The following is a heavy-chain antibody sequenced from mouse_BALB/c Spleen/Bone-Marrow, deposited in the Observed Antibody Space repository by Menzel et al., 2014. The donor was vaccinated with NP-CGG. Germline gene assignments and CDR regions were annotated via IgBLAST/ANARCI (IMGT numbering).Heavy chain of an antibody. Sequence: VQLKQSGPELVKPGASVKISCKASGYSFTGYFMNWVMQSHGKSLEWIGRINPYNGDTFYNQKFKGKATLTVDKSSSTAHMEFRSLASEDSAVYYCARSGYYGSSYFDYWGQGTTLTVSS. CDR1: GYSFTGYF. D-gene: IGHD1-1*01. CDR2: INPYNGDT. V-gene: IGHV1-20*02. CDR3: ARSGYYGSSYFDY. J-gene: IGHJ2*01.